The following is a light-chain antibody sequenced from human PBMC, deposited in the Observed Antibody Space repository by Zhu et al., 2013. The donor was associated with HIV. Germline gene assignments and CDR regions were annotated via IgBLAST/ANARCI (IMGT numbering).Light chain of an antibody. V-gene: IGLV3-21*01. CDR3: QAWDSSTVV. Sequence: SYVLTQPPSVSVAPGKTASITCGGNNIGTKTVHWYRQKPGQAPVLVVYDDTDRPSGIPERFSGSNSGNTATLTISGTQAMDEADYYCQAWDSSTVVFGGGTKLTVL. CDR2: DDT. CDR1: NIGTKT. J-gene: IGLJ2*01.